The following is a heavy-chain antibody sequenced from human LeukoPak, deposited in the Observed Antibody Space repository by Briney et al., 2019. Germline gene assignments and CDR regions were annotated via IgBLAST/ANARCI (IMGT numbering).Heavy chain of an antibody. CDR3: AVSTVIMNY. D-gene: IGHD4-17*01. J-gene: IGHJ4*02. Sequence: GGSLRLSCAASGFTFSSYAMHWVRQAPGKGLEWVAVISYDGSNKYYADSVKGRFTISGDNSKNTLYLQMNSLRAEDTAVYYCAVSTVIMNYWGQGTLVTVSS. CDR1: GFTFSSYA. CDR2: ISYDGSNK. V-gene: IGHV3-30-3*01.